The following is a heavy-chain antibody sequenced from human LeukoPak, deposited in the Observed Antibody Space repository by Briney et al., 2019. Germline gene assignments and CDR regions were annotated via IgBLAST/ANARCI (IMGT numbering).Heavy chain of an antibody. CDR1: GDSISSYY. CDR3: AKDPIAYGSSAPYFDY. V-gene: IGHV4-59*01. Sequence: SETLSLTCTVSGDSISSYYWSWIRQPPGEGLEWIGYIYSSGSTNYNPSLKSRVTISVDTSKNQFSLNLSSVTAADTAVYYCAKDPIAYGSSAPYFDYWGQGTLVTVSS. CDR2: IYSSGST. J-gene: IGHJ4*02. D-gene: IGHD6-6*01.